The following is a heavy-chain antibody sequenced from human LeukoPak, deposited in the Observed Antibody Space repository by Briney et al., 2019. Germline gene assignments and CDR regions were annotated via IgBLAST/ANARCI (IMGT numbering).Heavy chain of an antibody. V-gene: IGHV4-34*01. CDR3: ARGGVDTAMVRRRVYYYYYMDV. J-gene: IGHJ6*03. CDR2: INHSGST. CDR1: GGSFSGYY. Sequence: SETLSLTCAVYGGSFSGYYWSWIRQPPGKGLEWIGEINHSGSTNYNPSLKSRATISVDTSKNQFSLKLSSVTAADTAVYYCARGGVDTAMVRRRVYYYYYMDVWGKGTTVTVSS. D-gene: IGHD5-18*01.